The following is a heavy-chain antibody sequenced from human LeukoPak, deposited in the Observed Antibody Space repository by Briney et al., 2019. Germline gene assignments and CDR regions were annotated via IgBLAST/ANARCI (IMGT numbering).Heavy chain of an antibody. Sequence: PGGSLRLSCAVSGFXFSTYAISWVRQAPGKGLEWVSAVRGSGSDTYYADSVKGRFTISRDNSKNTLYLQMNSLRAEDTAIYYCAKTSRRNSAYDSPFDSWGQGTLVTVSS. V-gene: IGHV3-23*01. D-gene: IGHD5-12*01. CDR2: VRGSGSDT. CDR3: AKTSRRNSAYDSPFDS. J-gene: IGHJ4*02. CDR1: GFXFSTYA.